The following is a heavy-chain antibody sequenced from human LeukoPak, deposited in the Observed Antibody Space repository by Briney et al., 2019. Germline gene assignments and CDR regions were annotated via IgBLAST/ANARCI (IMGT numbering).Heavy chain of an antibody. Sequence: GGSLRLSCAASGFTFSSYWMSWVRQAPGKGLEWVANIKQDGSEKYYVDSVKGRFTISRDNAKNSLYLQMNSLRAEDTAVYYCTTDLEYYDSSGYSQSYWGQGTLVTVSS. CDR1: GFTFSSYW. D-gene: IGHD3-22*01. J-gene: IGHJ4*02. CDR3: TTDLEYYDSSGYSQSY. CDR2: IKQDGSEK. V-gene: IGHV3-7*03.